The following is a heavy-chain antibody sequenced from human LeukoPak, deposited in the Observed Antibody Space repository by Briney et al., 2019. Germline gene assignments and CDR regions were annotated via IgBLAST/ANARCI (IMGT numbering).Heavy chain of an antibody. CDR3: ARQSCGDCQFDP. CDR2: ISAYNGNT. J-gene: IGHJ5*02. Sequence: VASVKVSCKASGYTFTSYGISWVRQAPGQGLEWMGWISAYNGNTNYAQKLQGRVTMTTDTSTSTAYMELRSMRSDDTAVYYCARQSCGDCQFDPWGQGTLVTVSS. V-gene: IGHV1-18*01. CDR1: GYTFTSYG. D-gene: IGHD2-21*02.